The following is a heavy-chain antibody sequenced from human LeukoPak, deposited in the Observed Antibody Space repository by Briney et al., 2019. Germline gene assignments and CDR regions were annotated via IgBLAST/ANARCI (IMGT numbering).Heavy chain of an antibody. Sequence: ASVKVPCKASGGTFSSYAISWVRQAPGQGLEWMGRIIPILGIANYAQKFQGRVTITADKSTSTAYMELSSLRSEDTAVYYCARASGRNSSSWYYYYYYGMDVWGQGTTVTVSS. CDR1: GGTFSSYA. J-gene: IGHJ6*02. CDR3: ARASGRNSSSWYYYYYYGMDV. D-gene: IGHD6-13*01. V-gene: IGHV1-69*04. CDR2: IIPILGIA.